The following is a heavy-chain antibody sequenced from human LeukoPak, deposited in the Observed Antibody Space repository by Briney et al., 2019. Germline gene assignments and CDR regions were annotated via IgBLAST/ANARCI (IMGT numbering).Heavy chain of an antibody. CDR2: TGASGITI. Sequence: GGSLRLSCAASGFTFSSYAMSWVRQAPGKGLEWVSGTGASGITIHYAGSVKGRFTLSRDNSKNTLYLQMNSLRAEDTAVYYCVIDYGDYGDYWGQGTLVTVSS. CDR3: VIDYGDYGDY. D-gene: IGHD4-17*01. V-gene: IGHV3-23*01. CDR1: GFTFSSYA. J-gene: IGHJ4*02.